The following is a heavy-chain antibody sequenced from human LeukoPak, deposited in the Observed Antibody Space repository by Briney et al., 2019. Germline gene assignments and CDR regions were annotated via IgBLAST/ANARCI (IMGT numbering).Heavy chain of an antibody. J-gene: IGHJ3*02. CDR3: ARWLLYAFGI. Sequence: SETLSLTCAVSGYSISSGYYWGWIRQPPGKGLEWIGSIYHSGSTYYNPSLKSRVTISVDTSKNQFSLKLSSVTAADTAVYYCARWLLYAFGIWGQGTMVTVSS. D-gene: IGHD3-22*01. V-gene: IGHV4-38-2*01. CDR2: IYHSGST. CDR1: GYSISSGYY.